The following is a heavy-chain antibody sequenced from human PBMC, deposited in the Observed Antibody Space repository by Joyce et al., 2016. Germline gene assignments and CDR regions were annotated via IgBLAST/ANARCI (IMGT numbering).Heavy chain of an antibody. D-gene: IGHD3-3*02. V-gene: IGHV4-61*01. CDR1: GGSVSSGSYY. CDR3: ASHFRGDAFDI. J-gene: IGHJ3*02. CDR2: IYYRGSN. Sequence: QVQLQESGPGLVKPSETLSLTCTVSGGSVSSGSYYWSWVRQPPRKGLEWIGYIYYRGSNDDNPYLKSRVTISVDTSKTQFSLKLSSRTAADTAVYYCASHFRGDAFDIWGQGTMVTVSS.